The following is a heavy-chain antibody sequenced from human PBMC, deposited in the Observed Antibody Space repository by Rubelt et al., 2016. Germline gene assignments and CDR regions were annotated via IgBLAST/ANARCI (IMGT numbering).Heavy chain of an antibody. J-gene: IGHJ5*02. CDR1: GYTFTSYY. CDR2: INPSGGST. CDR3: ARSPRYDFEDNWFDP. D-gene: IGHD3-3*01. V-gene: IGHV1-46*01. Sequence: QVQLVQSGAEVKKPGASVKVSCKASGYTFTSYYMHWVRQAPGQGLEWMGIINPSGGSTSYGQKFQGRVTMTRDTSTSTVYMELSSLRSEDTAVYYCARSPRYDFEDNWFDPWGQGTLVTVSS.